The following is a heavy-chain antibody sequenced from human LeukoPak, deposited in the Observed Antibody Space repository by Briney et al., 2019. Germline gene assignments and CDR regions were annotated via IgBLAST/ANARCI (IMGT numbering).Heavy chain of an antibody. CDR2: IYTSGST. D-gene: IGHD3-3*01. V-gene: IGHV4-4*07. CDR3: ARDGETYYDFWSGYYFDY. CDR1: GGSISSYY. Sequence: PSETLSLTCTVSGGSISSYYWSWIRQPAGKGLEWIGRIYTSGSTNYNPSLKSRVTMSVDTSKNQFSLKLSSVTAADTAVYCCARDGETYYDFWSGYYFDYWGQGTLVTVSS. J-gene: IGHJ4*02.